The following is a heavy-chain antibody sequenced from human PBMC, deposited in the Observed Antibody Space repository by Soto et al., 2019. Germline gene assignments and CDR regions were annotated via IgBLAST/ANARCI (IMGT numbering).Heavy chain of an antibody. CDR2: IYSGGST. CDR3: ARDPREKYGMDV. CDR1: GFIVRSNY. J-gene: IGHJ6*02. V-gene: IGHV3-53*01. Sequence: PRGSLRLSCAASGFIVRSNYMSWVRQAPGKGLEWVSVIYSGGSTYYADSVKGRFTISRDNSKNTLYLQMNSLRVEDTAVYYCARDPREKYGMDVWGQGTTVTVSS.